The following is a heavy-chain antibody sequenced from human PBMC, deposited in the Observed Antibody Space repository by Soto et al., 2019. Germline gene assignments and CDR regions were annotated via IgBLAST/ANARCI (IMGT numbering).Heavy chain of an antibody. V-gene: IGHV4-61*01. Sequence: PSETLSLTCSVPPGYLQRSIYFWHWIRQPPGKGLEWIRNISYSGGTHPNRALKSRVTLSLDTFNNQFSLTLTSVAAADTAMYYCASSTFFPDSRGYHFKNLGSWGQGTQVTVSS. CDR1: PGYLQRSIYF. J-gene: IGHJ4*02. D-gene: IGHD3-22*01. CDR2: ISYSGGT. CDR3: ASSTFFPDSRGYHFKNLGS.